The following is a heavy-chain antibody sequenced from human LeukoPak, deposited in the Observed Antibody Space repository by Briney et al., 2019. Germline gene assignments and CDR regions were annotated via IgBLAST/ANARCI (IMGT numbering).Heavy chain of an antibody. CDR1: GGSFSGYY. V-gene: IGHV4-34*01. CDR3: ARGRKYSYGFIGPASFFDY. CDR2: INHSGST. Sequence: SETLSPTCAVYGGSFSGYYWSWIRQPPGKGLEWIGEINHSGSTNYNPSLKSRVTISVDTSKNQFSLKLSSVTAADTAVYYCARGRKYSYGFIGPASFFDYWGQGTLVTVSS. J-gene: IGHJ4*02. D-gene: IGHD5-18*01.